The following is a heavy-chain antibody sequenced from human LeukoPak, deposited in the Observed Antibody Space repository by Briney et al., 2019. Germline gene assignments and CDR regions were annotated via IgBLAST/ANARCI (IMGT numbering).Heavy chain of an antibody. CDR1: GFTLSSYE. CDR2: IDYSGGDT. CDR3: ARERIQLWWVKTYYFDY. Sequence: GGSLRLSCTASGFTLSSYEMSWIRQAPGKGLEWVSSIDYSGGDTHYADSVKGRFTISRDNSKNTLYLQLSSLRGDDTAVYYCARERIQLWWVKTYYFDYWGQGSLVTVSS. J-gene: IGHJ4*02. D-gene: IGHD5-18*01. V-gene: IGHV3-23*01.